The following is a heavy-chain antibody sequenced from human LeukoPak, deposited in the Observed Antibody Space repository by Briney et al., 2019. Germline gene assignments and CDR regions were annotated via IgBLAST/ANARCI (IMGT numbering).Heavy chain of an antibody. D-gene: IGHD2-15*01. CDR1: GFTFSSYA. J-gene: IGHJ6*02. CDR2: ISGSGGST. V-gene: IGHV3-23*01. Sequence: GGSLRLSCAASGFTFSSYAMSWVRQAPGKGLGWVSAISGSGGSTYYADSVKGRFTISRDNSKNTLYLQMNSLRAEDTAVYYCASPQYCSGGSCYYYYGMDVWGQGTTVTVSS. CDR3: ASPQYCSGGSCYYYYGMDV.